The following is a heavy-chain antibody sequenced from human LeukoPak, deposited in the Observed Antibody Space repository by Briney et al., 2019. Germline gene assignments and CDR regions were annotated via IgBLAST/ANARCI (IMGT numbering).Heavy chain of an antibody. CDR2: ISAYNGNT. V-gene: IGHV1-18*01. CDR1: GYTFTIYG. J-gene: IGHJ4*02. CDR3: ARDQGIAVPYYFDY. Sequence: ASVTVSCKASGYTFTIYGISWVRQAPGQGLEWMGWISAYNGNTNYAQKLQGRVTMTTETSTSTAYMELRSLRSDDTAVYYCARDQGIAVPYYFDYWGQGTLVTVSS. D-gene: IGHD6-19*01.